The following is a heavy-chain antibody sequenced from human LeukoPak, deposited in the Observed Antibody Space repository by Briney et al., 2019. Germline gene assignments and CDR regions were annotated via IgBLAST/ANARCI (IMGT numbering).Heavy chain of an antibody. CDR3: ARRVGGSSWSFSPYSSGWYGGGWFDP. D-gene: IGHD6-19*01. CDR1: GGSFSGYY. CDR2: INHSGST. J-gene: IGHJ5*02. Sequence: SETLSLTCAVYGGSFSGYYWSWIRQPPGKGLEWIGEINHSGSTNYNPSLKSRVTISVDTSKNQFSLKLSSVTAADTAVYYCARRVGGSSWSFSPYSSGWYGGGWFDPWGQGTLVTVSS. V-gene: IGHV4-34*01.